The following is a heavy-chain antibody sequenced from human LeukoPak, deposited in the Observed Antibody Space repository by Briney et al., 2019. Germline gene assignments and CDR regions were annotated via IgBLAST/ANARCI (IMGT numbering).Heavy chain of an antibody. D-gene: IGHD2-15*01. CDR1: GFTFSSYW. J-gene: IGHJ4*02. V-gene: IGHV3-7*01. CDR2: INQDGSEK. Sequence: GGSLRLSCAASGFTFSSYWMSWVRQAPGEGLEWVANINQDGSEKYYVDSVKGRFTISRDNAKNSLYLQMNSLRAEDTAAYYCARERGGYCSGSSRSNAIDYWGQGTLVTVSS. CDR3: ARERGGYCSGSSRSNAIDY.